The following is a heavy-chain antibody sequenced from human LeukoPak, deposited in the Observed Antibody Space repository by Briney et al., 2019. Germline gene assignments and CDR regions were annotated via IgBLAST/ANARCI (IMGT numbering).Heavy chain of an antibody. V-gene: IGHV3-74*01. CDR3: ARSVSVAVAGLGY. CDR2: INSDGSST. J-gene: IGHJ4*02. D-gene: IGHD6-19*01. CDR1: GFTFSSYW. Sequence: PGGSLRLSCAASGFTFSSYWMHWVRQAPGKGLVWVSRINSDGSSTSYADSVKGRFTISRDNAKNSLYLQMNSLRAEDTAVYYCARSVSVAVAGLGYWGQGTLVTVSS.